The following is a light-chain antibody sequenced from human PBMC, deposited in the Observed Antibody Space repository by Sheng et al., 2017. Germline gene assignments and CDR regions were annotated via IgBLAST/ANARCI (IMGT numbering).Light chain of an antibody. CDR1: QSVNSY. CDR3: QQSYGTPLT. V-gene: IGKV3-11*01. CDR2: DAS. J-gene: IGKJ4*01. Sequence: EIVLTQSPATLSLSPGERAILSCRASQSVNSYLAWYQQKPGQAPRLLIFDASNRATGIPARFSGSGSGTDFTLTISSLEPEDFAVYYCQQSYGTPLTFGGGTRVEVK.